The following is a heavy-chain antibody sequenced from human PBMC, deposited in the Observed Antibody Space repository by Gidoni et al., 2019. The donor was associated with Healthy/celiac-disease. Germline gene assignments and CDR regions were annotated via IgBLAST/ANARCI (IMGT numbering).Heavy chain of an antibody. CDR3: AKDLLTNYYDSSGYYKTYWYFDL. CDR1: GFTFSSYA. D-gene: IGHD3-22*01. Sequence: EVQLLESGGGLVQPGGSLSLSCAASGFTFSSYAMRWVRQAPGKGLEWVSAISGSGGSTYYADSVKGRFTISRDNSKNTLYLQMNSLRAEDTAVYYCAKDLLTNYYDSSGYYKTYWYFDLWGRGTLVTVSS. V-gene: IGHV3-23*01. J-gene: IGHJ2*01. CDR2: ISGSGGST.